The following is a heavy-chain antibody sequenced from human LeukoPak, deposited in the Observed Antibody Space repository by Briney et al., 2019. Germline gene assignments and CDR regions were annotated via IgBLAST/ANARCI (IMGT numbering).Heavy chain of an antibody. J-gene: IGHJ4*02. V-gene: IGHV1-46*01. CDR3: ARDSDRLRFLEWLLGYFDY. Sequence: ASVKVSCKAPGYTFTSYYMHWVRQAPGQGLEWMGIINPSGGSTSYAQKFQGRVTMTRDTSTSTVYMELSSLRSEDTAVYYCARDSDRLRFLEWLLGYFDYWGQGTLVTVSS. CDR2: INPSGGST. CDR1: GYTFTSYY. D-gene: IGHD3-3*01.